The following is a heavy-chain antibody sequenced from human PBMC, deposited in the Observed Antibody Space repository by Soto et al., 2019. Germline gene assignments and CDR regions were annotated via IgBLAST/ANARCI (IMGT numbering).Heavy chain of an antibody. Sequence: LTCAVSCASISSGGYSWSWIRHPPGKGLEWIGYIYHSGSTYYNPSLKSRVTISVDMSKNQFSLKLSSVTAADTAVYYCARVDYVWGSYRLGAFDIWGQGTMVTVS. V-gene: IGHV4-30-2*01. CDR2: IYHSGST. D-gene: IGHD3-16*02. J-gene: IGHJ3*02. CDR1: CASISSGGYS. CDR3: ARVDYVWGSYRLGAFDI.